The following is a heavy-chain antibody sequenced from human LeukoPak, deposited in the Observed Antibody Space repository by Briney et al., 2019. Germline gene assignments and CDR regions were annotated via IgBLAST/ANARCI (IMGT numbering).Heavy chain of an antibody. Sequence: SETLSLTCAVYGGSFSAYYWSWIRQPPGKGLEWIGEINHSGSTNYNPSLKNRVTISVDTSKNQFSLKLSSVTAADTAVYYCARGQVFYGDYVPFDVINGASFGYWGQGTLVTVSS. CDR2: INHSGST. J-gene: IGHJ4*02. CDR1: GGSFSAYY. CDR3: ARGQVFYGDYVPFDVINGASFGY. V-gene: IGHV4-34*01. D-gene: IGHD4-17*01.